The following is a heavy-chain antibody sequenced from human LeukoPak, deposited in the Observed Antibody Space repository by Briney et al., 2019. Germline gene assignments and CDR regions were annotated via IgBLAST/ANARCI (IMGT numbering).Heavy chain of an antibody. CDR1: GFTVSSYE. D-gene: IGHD2-21*02. J-gene: IGHJ6*02. Sequence: GGSLRLSCAASGFTVSSYEMNWVRQAPGKGLEWVSYISSSGSTIYYADSVKGRFTISRDNAKNSLYLQMNSLRAEDTAVYYCARDRLKYYYYYGMDVWGQGTTVTVSS. CDR3: ARDRLKYYYYYGMDV. CDR2: ISSSGSTI. V-gene: IGHV3-48*03.